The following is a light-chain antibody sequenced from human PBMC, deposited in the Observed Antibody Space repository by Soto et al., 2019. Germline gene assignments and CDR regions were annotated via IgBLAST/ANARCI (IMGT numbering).Light chain of an antibody. CDR2: EVS. CDR3: SSYAGSNNPLYV. CDR1: SSDVGGYNY. J-gene: IGLJ1*01. V-gene: IGLV2-8*01. Sequence: QSALTQPPSASGSPGQSVTISCTGTSSDVGGYNYVSWYQQHPGKAPKLMIYEVSKRPSGVPDRFSGSKSGNTASLTVSGLQAEDEADYYCSSYAGSNNPLYVFGTGTKVPS.